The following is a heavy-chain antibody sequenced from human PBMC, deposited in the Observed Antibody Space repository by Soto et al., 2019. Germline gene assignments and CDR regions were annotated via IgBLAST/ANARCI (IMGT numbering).Heavy chain of an antibody. D-gene: IGHD3-10*01. CDR3: ARALSNYYGSGSFDY. CDR1: GGSISSSSYY. Sequence: SETLSLTCTVSGGSISSSSYYWGWIRQPPGKGLEWIGSIYYSGSTYYNPSLKSRVTISVDTSKNQFSLKLSSVTAADTAVYYCARALSNYYGSGSFDYWGQGTLVTVSS. J-gene: IGHJ4*02. V-gene: IGHV4-39*01. CDR2: IYYSGST.